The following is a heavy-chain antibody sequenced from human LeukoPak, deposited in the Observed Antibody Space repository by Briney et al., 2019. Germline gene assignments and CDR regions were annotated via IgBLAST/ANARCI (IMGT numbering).Heavy chain of an antibody. CDR2: ISSSSSYI. CDR1: GFTFSSYS. Sequence: GGSLRLSCAASGFTFSSYSMNWVRQAPGKGLEWVSSISSSSSYIYYADSVKGRFTISRDNAKNSLYLQMNSLRAEDTAVYYCARVWSGSVYYYYGMDVWGQGTTVTVSS. V-gene: IGHV3-21*01. J-gene: IGHJ6*02. CDR3: ARVWSGSVYYYYGMDV. D-gene: IGHD3-10*01.